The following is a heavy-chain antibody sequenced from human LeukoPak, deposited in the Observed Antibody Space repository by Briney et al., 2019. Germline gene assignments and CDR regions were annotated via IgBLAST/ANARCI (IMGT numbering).Heavy chain of an antibody. J-gene: IGHJ5*02. V-gene: IGHV3-30-3*01. CDR3: ARVSERLLPSFKWFDP. Sequence: GGSLRLSCAASEFTFNNYPMHWVRQAPGKGLEWVAVISYDGSNKYYADSVKGRFTISRDNSKNTLYLQMNSLRPADTAVYYCARVSERLLPSFKWFDPWGQGTLVTVSS. CDR2: ISYDGSNK. D-gene: IGHD2-21*02. CDR1: EFTFNNYP.